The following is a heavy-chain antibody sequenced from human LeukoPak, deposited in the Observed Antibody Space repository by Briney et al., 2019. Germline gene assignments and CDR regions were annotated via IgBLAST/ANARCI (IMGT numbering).Heavy chain of an antibody. D-gene: IGHD3-22*01. J-gene: IGHJ1*01. CDR3: AKDPAYYYDSSGYYLGARYFQH. CDR2: ISGSGGST. CDR1: GFTFSSYA. Sequence: GGSLRLSCAVSGFTFSSYAMSWVRQAPGKGLEWVSAISGSGGSTYYAASVRDGFTISRDNSKNTLYLQMNSLRAEDTAVYYCAKDPAYYYDSSGYYLGARYFQHWGQGTLVTVSS. V-gene: IGHV3-23*01.